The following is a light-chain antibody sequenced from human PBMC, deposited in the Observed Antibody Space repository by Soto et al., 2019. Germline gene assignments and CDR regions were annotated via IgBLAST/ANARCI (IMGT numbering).Light chain of an antibody. Sequence: EIVLTQSPGTLSLSPGERATLSCRASQSVSTNSLAWYQQKPGRAPRLLIYGASTRATGIPDRFSGSGSGTDVTLTISRLEPEDCAVYYCQQYGSSPPFMFGPGTKVDIK. CDR2: GAS. J-gene: IGKJ3*01. CDR1: QSVSTNS. CDR3: QQYGSSPPFM. V-gene: IGKV3-20*01.